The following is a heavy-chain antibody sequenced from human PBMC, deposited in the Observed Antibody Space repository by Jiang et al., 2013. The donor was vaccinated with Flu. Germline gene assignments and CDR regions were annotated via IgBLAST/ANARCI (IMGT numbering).Heavy chain of an antibody. CDR3: ARRGYYGSGSYYYDAFDI. D-gene: IGHD3-10*01. J-gene: IGHJ3*02. V-gene: IGHV4-38-2*01. CDR1: GYSISSGYY. Sequence: SGSGLVKPSETLSLTCAVSGYSISSGYYWGWIRQPPGKGLEWIGSIYHSGSTYYNPSLKSRVTISVDTSKNQFSLKLSSVTAADTAVYYCARRGYYGSGSYYYDAFDIWGQGTMVTVSS. CDR2: IYHSGST.